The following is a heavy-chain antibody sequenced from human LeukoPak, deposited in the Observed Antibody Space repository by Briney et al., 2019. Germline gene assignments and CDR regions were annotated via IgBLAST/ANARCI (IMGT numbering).Heavy chain of an antibody. J-gene: IGHJ4*02. D-gene: IGHD2-15*01. V-gene: IGHV3-7*01. Sequence: GGSLRLSCAASGFTFSSNWMSWVRQAPGKGLEWVANIRQDGSDKYYMDSVKGRFTISRDNAENSLSLQMNSLRAEDTAVYYCARDRDCGDGGCYPHFDYWGQGVQVTVSS. CDR2: IRQDGSDK. CDR3: ARDRDCGDGGCYPHFDY. CDR1: GFTFSSNW.